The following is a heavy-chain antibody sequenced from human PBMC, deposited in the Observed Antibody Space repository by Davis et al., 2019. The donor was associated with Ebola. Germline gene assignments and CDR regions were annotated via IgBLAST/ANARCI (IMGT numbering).Heavy chain of an antibody. CDR3: ASGDGRGNSYDMDV. V-gene: IGHV3-7*03. D-gene: IGHD4-23*01. CDR1: GFSFSSYW. Sequence: GGSLRLSCAASGFSFSSYWMSWVRQAPGKGLEWVANIKQDGSEKYYVDSVKGRFTISRDNAKNSLFLQMNDLRADDTALYYCASGDGRGNSYDMDVWGQGTTIIVSS. J-gene: IGHJ6*02. CDR2: IKQDGSEK.